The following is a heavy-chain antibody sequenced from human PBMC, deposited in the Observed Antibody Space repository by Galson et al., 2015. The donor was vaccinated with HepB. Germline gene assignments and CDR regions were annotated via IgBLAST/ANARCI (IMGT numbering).Heavy chain of an antibody. D-gene: IGHD2-2*01. CDR1: GFTFSSYA. J-gene: IGHJ4*02. CDR3: AKDEYYCSSTSCYFDY. V-gene: IGHV3-23*01. Sequence: LRLSCAASGFTFSSYAMSWVRQAPGKGLEWVSAISGSGGSTYYADSVKGRFTISRDNSKNTLYLQMNSLRAEDTAVYYCAKDEYYCSSTSCYFDYWGQGTLVTVSS. CDR2: ISGSGGST.